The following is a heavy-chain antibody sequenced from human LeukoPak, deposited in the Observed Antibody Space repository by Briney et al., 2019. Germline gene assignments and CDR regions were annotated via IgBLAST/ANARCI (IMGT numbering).Heavy chain of an antibody. CDR1: GGSISSSSYY. D-gene: IGHD3-22*01. V-gene: IGHV4-39*01. J-gene: IGHJ4*02. CDR2: IYYSGST. Sequence: PSETLSLTCTVSGGSISSSSYYWGWIRQPPGKGLEWIGSIYYSGSTYYNPSLKSRVTISVDTSKNQFSLRLSSVTAADTAVYYCARSLDYSSDDDYWGQGTLVTVSS. CDR3: ARSLDYSSDDDY.